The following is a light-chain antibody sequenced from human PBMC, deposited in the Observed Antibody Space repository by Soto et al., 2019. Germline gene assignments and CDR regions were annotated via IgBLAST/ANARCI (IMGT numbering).Light chain of an antibody. CDR2: GAS. J-gene: IGKJ1*01. Sequence: EIVLTQSPGTLSLSPGDRATLSCSASQSVNSNYLAWYQRTPGQAPRLLIYGASNRATDIPYRFSASGSGTDFTLTINRLEAEDFAVYYGQQYDSTPPTFGQGTKVEVK. V-gene: IGKV3-20*01. CDR1: QSVNSNY. CDR3: QQYDSTPPT.